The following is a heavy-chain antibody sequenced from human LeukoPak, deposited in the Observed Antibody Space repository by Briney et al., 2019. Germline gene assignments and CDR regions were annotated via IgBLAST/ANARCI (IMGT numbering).Heavy chain of an antibody. V-gene: IGHV4-39*01. D-gene: IGHD2-2*02. CDR2: IYYSGST. J-gene: IGHJ3*02. Sequence: PSETLSLTCTVSGGSIGSSSYYWGWIRQPPGKGLEWIGSIYYSGSTYYNPSLKSRVTISVDTSKNQFSLKLSSVTAADTAVYYCARPYCSSTSCYMAFAFDIWGQGTMVTVSS. CDR1: GGSIGSSSYY. CDR3: ARPYCSSTSCYMAFAFDI.